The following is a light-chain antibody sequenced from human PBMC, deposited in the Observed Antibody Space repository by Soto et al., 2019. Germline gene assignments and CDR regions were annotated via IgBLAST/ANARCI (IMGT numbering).Light chain of an antibody. J-gene: IGLJ2*01. V-gene: IGLV4-69*01. Sequence: QSVLTQSPSASASLGASVKLTCTLSSGHSSYAIAWHQQQPEKGPQYLMKLNSDGSHSKGDGIPDRFSGSSSGAERYLTISSLQSEDEADYYCQTWGTGTVVFGGGTKLTVL. CDR2: LNSDGSH. CDR1: SGHSSYA. CDR3: QTWGTGTVV.